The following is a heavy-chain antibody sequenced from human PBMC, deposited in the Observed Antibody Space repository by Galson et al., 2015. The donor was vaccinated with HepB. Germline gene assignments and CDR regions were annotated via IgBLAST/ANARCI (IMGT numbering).Heavy chain of an antibody. Sequence: SLRLSCAASGFSVKNYGMTWVRQAPGKGLECVSAIGVSAGNTDYADSAKGRFTISRDNSKNTLYLQMNSLRVEDTALYYCAKGTTDIDSWDQGTQVTVSS. CDR1: GFSVKNYG. D-gene: IGHD1-1*01. V-gene: IGHV3-23*01. CDR2: IGVSAGNT. CDR3: AKGTTDIDS. J-gene: IGHJ4*02.